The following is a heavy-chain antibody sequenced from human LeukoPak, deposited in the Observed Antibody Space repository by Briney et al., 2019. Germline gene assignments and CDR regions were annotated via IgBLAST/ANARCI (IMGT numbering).Heavy chain of an antibody. CDR1: GFSLSTSGVG. J-gene: IGHJ4*02. CDR2: IYWDDDK. V-gene: IGHV2-5*02. Sequence: GSGPTLVNPTQTLTLTCTFSGFSLSTSGVGVGWIRQPPGKALEWLALIYWDDDKRYSPSLKSRLTITKDTSKNQVVLTMTNMDPVDTATYYCAHIPKPRITMIVLEVYFDYWGQGTLVTVSS. D-gene: IGHD3-22*01. CDR3: AHIPKPRITMIVLEVYFDY.